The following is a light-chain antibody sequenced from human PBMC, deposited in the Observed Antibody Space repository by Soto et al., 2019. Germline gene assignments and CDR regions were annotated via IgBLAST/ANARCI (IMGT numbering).Light chain of an antibody. CDR1: KSISSY. CDR3: EVSYTTPLS. CDR2: AEY. J-gene: IGKJ4*01. V-gene: IGKV1-39*01. Sequence: MSQAPSSLSAKEGDGVTMACVESKSISSYLNWYQKKQGKATKLLIYAEYSLQSGVPSRFSGRGSAADFTLTISRLQPEDFASPYCEVSYTTPLSFGGVT.